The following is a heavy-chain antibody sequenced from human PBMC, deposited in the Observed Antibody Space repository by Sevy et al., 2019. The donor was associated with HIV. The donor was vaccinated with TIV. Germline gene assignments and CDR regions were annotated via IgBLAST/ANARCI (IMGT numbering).Heavy chain of an antibody. CDR2: INPNSGGT. CDR3: ARGVVPAAIYYYYYYGMDV. Sequence: ASVKVSCKASGYTFTGYYMYWVRQAPGQGLEWMGRINPNSGGTNYAQKFQGRVTMTRDTSISTAYMELSRLRSDDTDVYYCARGVVPAAIYYYYYYGMDVWGQGTTVTVSS. J-gene: IGHJ6*02. V-gene: IGHV1-2*05. CDR1: GYTFTGYY. D-gene: IGHD2-2*01.